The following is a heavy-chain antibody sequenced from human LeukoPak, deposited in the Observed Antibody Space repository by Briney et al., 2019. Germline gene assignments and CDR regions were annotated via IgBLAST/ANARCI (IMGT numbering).Heavy chain of an antibody. J-gene: IGHJ5*02. Sequence: GGSLRLSCAASGFTFSQYSMNWVRQAPGKGLEWVSHIRSSSETFYADSVKGRFTISRDNARNSLYLQMNNLRGEDTAIYYCARDAGNSGYGCDLWGQGTLVTVSS. CDR3: ARDAGNSGYGCDL. CDR2: IRSSSET. V-gene: IGHV3-48*01. CDR1: GFTFSQYS. D-gene: IGHD5-12*01.